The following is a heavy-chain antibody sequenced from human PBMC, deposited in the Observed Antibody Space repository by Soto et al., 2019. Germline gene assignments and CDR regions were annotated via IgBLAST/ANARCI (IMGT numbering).Heavy chain of an antibody. V-gene: IGHV3-11*05. CDR3: AKDLKEDFQH. Sequence: GGSLRLSCAGSGFTFGDSYMSWIRQAPGKGLEWLSYISPGSRYPAYADSVKGRFTISRDNAKRSLYLQMNSLRAEDTAVYYCAKDLKEDFQHWGQGTLVTVSS. CDR1: GFTFGDSY. J-gene: IGHJ1*01. CDR2: ISPGSRYP.